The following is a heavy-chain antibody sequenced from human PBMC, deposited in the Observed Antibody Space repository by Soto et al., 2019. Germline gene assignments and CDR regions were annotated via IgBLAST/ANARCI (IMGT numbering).Heavy chain of an antibody. CDR2: ISYDGSNK. J-gene: IGHJ6*02. Sequence: GGSMRLACVASGFTFSCYGMHWDRQAPGKGLEWVALISYDGSNKYYADSVKGRFTISRDNSKNTLYLQMNSLRAEDTAVYYCARPHCSSTSCYPSYYYYYGMDVWGQGTTVTVSS. D-gene: IGHD2-2*01. CDR3: ARPHCSSTSCYPSYYYYYGMDV. V-gene: IGHV3-30*03. CDR1: GFTFSCYG.